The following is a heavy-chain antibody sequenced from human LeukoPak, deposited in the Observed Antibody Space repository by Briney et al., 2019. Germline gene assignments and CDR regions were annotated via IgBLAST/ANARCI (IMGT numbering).Heavy chain of an antibody. Sequence: ASVKVSCKASGYTFTGYYMHWVRQAPGQGLEWMGWINPNSGGTNYAQKFQGRVTMTRDTSISTAYMELSRLRSDDTAVYYCAREREDIVVVTDEDYYYYYYMDVWGKGTTVTISS. CDR2: INPNSGGT. CDR1: GYTFTGYY. J-gene: IGHJ6*03. D-gene: IGHD2-21*02. CDR3: AREREDIVVVTDEDYYYYYYMDV. V-gene: IGHV1-2*02.